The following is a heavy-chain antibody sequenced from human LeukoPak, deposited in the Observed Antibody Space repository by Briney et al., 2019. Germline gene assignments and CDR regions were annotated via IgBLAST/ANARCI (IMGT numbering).Heavy chain of an antibody. V-gene: IGHV1-69*01. CDR2: IIPILGTA. CDR1: GGTFSSYA. D-gene: IGHD6-19*01. CDR3: ARDRSHSSGWYGDYYYGMDV. J-gene: IGHJ6*02. Sequence: GSSVKVSCKASGGTFSSYAISWVRQAPGQGLEWMGGIIPILGTANYAQKFQGRVTITADESTSTAYMELSSLRSEDTAVYYCARDRSHSSGWYGDYYYGMDVWGQGTTVTVSS.